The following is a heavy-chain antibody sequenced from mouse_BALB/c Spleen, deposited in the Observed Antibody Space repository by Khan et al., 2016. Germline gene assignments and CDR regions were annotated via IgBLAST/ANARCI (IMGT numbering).Heavy chain of an antibody. V-gene: IGHV1-9*01. CDR1: GYTFSNYW. Sequence: QVQLQQSGAELMKPGASVKISCKSTGYTFSNYWIEWVKQRPGHGLEWIGDILPGSGKSNYNENLQGKATFTADTSSNTAYMQLSSLTSEDSAVYCWARAWYSRDYWGQGTSVTVSS. CDR2: ILPGSGKS. CDR3: ARAWYSRDY. J-gene: IGHJ4*01.